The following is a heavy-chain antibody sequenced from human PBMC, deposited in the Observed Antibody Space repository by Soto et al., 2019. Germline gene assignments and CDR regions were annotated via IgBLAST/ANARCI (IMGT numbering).Heavy chain of an antibody. CDR3: ARYYDMLTGYNYYGMDV. CDR2: IYYSGST. J-gene: IGHJ6*02. CDR1: GGSISSGGYY. V-gene: IGHV4-31*03. D-gene: IGHD3-9*01. Sequence: SETLSLTCTVSGGSISSGGYYWSWIRQHPGKGLEWIGYIYYSGSTYYNPSLKSRVTISVDTSKNQFSLKLSSVTAADTAVYYCARYYDMLTGYNYYGMDVWGQGTTVTVSS.